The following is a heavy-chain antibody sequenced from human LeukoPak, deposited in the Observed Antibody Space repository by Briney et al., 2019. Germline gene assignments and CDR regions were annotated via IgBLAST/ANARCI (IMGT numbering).Heavy chain of an antibody. CDR1: GFTFSSYG. D-gene: IGHD3-9*01. J-gene: IGHJ4*02. Sequence: TGGSLRLSCAASGFTFSSYGMHWVRQAPGKGLEWVAVISYDGSNKYYAASVKGRFTISRDNSKNTLYLQMNSLRAEDTAVYYCAKDLRYFDWLEYYFDYWGQGTLVTVSS. CDR3: AKDLRYFDWLEYYFDY. V-gene: IGHV3-30*18. CDR2: ISYDGSNK.